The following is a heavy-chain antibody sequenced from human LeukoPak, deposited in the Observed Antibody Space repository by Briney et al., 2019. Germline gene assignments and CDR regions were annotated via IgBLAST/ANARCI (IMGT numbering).Heavy chain of an antibody. CDR2: IIPILGIA. CDR1: GGTFSSYA. V-gene: IGHV1-69*04. CDR3: ARGPSGYGYNWFDP. J-gene: IGHJ5*02. D-gene: IGHD5-18*01. Sequence: EASVKVSCKASGGTFSSYAISWVRQAPGQGLEWMGRIIPILGIANYAQKFQGRVTITADKSTSTAYMELSSLRSEDTAVYYCARGPSGYGYNWFDPWGQRTLVTVSS.